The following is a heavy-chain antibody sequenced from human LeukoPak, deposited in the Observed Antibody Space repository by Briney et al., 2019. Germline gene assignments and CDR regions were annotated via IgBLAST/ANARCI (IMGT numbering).Heavy chain of an antibody. D-gene: IGHD2-15*01. V-gene: IGHV3-23*01. J-gene: IGHJ4*02. CDR1: GFTFSSYA. CDR3: SVLGEKDYFDY. Sequence: PGGSLRLSCAASGFTFSSYAMSWVRQAPGKGLEWVSAISGSGGSTYYADSVKGRFTISRDNAKNSLYLQMNSLRAEDTAVYYCSVLGEKDYFDYWGQGTLVTVSS. CDR2: ISGSGGST.